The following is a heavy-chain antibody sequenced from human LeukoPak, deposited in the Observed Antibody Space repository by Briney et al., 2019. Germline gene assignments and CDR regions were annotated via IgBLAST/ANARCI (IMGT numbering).Heavy chain of an antibody. J-gene: IGHJ5*02. CDR1: GESFSEYY. CDR3: AYKGPISGYAFDP. D-gene: IGHD5-12*01. Sequence: SETLSLTCAVYGESFSEYYWSWIRQPPGRGLEWIGEINHSGSTNSNPSLKRRVTISVDTSKKQFSLKLSSVTAADTAVYYCAYKGPISGYAFDPWGQGTLVTVSS. CDR2: INHSGST. V-gene: IGHV4-34*01.